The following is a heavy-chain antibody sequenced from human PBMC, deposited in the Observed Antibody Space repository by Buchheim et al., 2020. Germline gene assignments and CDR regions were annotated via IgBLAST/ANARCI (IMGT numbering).Heavy chain of an antibody. D-gene: IGHD1-26*01. Sequence: QVQLVESGGGVVQPGRSLRLSCAASGFTFSSYAMHWVRQAPGKGLEWVAVISYDGSNKYYADSVKGRFTISRDNSKNTLYLQMNSLRAEDTAVYYWARVGGGMGGYWGQGTL. J-gene: IGHJ4*02. V-gene: IGHV3-30-3*01. CDR1: GFTFSSYA. CDR2: ISYDGSNK. CDR3: ARVGGGMGGY.